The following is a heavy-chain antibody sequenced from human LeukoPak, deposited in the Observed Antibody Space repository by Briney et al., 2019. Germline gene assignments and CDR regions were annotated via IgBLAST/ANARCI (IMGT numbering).Heavy chain of an antibody. CDR1: GFTFTSYS. Sequence: GGSLRLSYAASGFTFTSYSMNWVRQAPGKGLEWVSTISGGGGSTYYADSVKGRFTISRDNSKNTLYLQVNSLRAQDTAVYYCAKGGKWDVTPFDYWGQGTLVTVSS. V-gene: IGHV3-23*01. J-gene: IGHJ4*02. D-gene: IGHD1-26*01. CDR3: AKGGKWDVTPFDY. CDR2: ISGGGGST.